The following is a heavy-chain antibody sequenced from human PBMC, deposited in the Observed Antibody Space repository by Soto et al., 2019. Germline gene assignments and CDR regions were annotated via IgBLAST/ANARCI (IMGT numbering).Heavy chain of an antibody. CDR3: ARCYRMVTEHNWFDP. Sequence: PSETLSLTCTVSGGSISSSSYYWGWIRQPPGKGLEWIGSIYYSGSTYYNPSLKSRVTISVDTSKNQFSLKLSSVTAADTAVYYCARCYRMVTEHNWFDPWGQXTLVTVSS. D-gene: IGHD5-18*01. CDR2: IYYSGST. CDR1: GGSISSSSYY. J-gene: IGHJ5*02. V-gene: IGHV4-39*01.